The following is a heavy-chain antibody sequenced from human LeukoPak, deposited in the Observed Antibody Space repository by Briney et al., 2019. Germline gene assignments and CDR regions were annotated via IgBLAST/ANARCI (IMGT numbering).Heavy chain of an antibody. Sequence: PGGSLRLSCTASGFTFSLSSVNWVRQAPGKGLEWVSSISGDSVHKIYADSVKGRFTISRDNAKNSLYLQMNSLTAEDTAVYYCTKGETQGPTPGFDPWGQGTLVTVSS. CDR2: ISGDSVHK. CDR3: TKGETQGPTPGFDP. V-gene: IGHV3-21*01. J-gene: IGHJ5*02. CDR1: GFTFSLSS. D-gene: IGHD6-25*01.